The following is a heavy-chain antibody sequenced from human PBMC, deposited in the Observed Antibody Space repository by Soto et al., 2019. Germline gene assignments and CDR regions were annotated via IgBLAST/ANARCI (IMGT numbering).Heavy chain of an antibody. CDR1: GFTFSTYA. CDR2: ISGSGDST. D-gene: IGHD5-12*01. J-gene: IGHJ4*02. Sequence: PGGSLRLSCAASGFTFSTYAMIWVRQAPGKGLEWVSAISGSGDSTYYAGSVKGRFTISRDNSKNTLYLQMSSLRAEDTAIYYCAKDSFINLRGYDSYWGQGTLVTVSS. CDR3: AKDSFINLRGYDSY. V-gene: IGHV3-23*01.